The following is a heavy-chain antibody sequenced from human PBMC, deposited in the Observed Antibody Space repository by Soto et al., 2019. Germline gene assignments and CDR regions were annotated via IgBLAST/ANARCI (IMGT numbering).Heavy chain of an antibody. CDR3: ASGWRVDAFDI. V-gene: IGHV3-23*01. D-gene: IGHD3-3*01. CDR1: EFTFSNYA. CDR2: ISYGGGTT. J-gene: IGHJ3*02. Sequence: PGGSLRLSCAASEFTFSNYAMSWVRQAPGKGLEWVSAISYGGGTTYYADSVKGRFTISRDNSKNTLYLQMNSLRAEDTAVYYCASGWRVDAFDIWGQGTMVTVSS.